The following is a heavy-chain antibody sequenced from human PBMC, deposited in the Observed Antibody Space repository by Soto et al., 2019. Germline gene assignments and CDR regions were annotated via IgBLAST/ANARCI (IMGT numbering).Heavy chain of an antibody. J-gene: IGHJ4*02. D-gene: IGHD5-18*01. V-gene: IGHV4-30-2*05. CDR2: IYHSGST. CDR1: GGSISSGGYS. Sequence: PSETLSLTCAVSGGSISSGGYSWSWIRQPPGKGLEWIGYIYHSGSTYYNPSLKSRVTISVDTSKNQFSLKLSSVTAADTAVYYCARDKSGYSYYYFDYWGQGTLVTVSS. CDR3: ARDKSGYSYYYFDY.